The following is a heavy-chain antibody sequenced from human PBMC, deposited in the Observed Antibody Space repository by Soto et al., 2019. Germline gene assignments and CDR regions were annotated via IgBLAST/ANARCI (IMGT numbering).Heavy chain of an antibody. D-gene: IGHD2-21*02. CDR3: ASGIGGNSATGNY. CDR2: ISGGTNYI. Sequence: GGSLRLSCVASGFTFSTYTMNWVRQAPGKGLEWVSSISGGTNYIYYAESMKGRFTISRDNAKNSLYLQMNSLRAEDTALYYCASGIGGNSATGNYWGQGTLVTVSS. CDR1: GFTFSTYT. J-gene: IGHJ4*02. V-gene: IGHV3-21*01.